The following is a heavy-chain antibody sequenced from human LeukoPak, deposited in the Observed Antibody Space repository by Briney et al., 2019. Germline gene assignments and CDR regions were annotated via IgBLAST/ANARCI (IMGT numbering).Heavy chain of an antibody. CDR2: ISGSGGST. Sequence: GGSLRLSCAASGFTFSSYAMSWVRQAPGKGLEWVSAISGSGGSTYYADSVKGRFTISRDNSKNTLYLQMNSLRAEDTAVYYCANWYYYDSSGYPRYRGYWGQETLVTVSS. D-gene: IGHD3-22*01. J-gene: IGHJ4*02. V-gene: IGHV3-23*01. CDR1: GFTFSSYA. CDR3: ANWYYYDSSGYPRYRGY.